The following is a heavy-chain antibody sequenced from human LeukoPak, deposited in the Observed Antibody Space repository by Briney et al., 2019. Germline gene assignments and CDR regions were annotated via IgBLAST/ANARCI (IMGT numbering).Heavy chain of an antibody. D-gene: IGHD3-22*01. V-gene: IGHV3-20*04. J-gene: IGHJ2*01. CDR2: INWNGGST. CDR3: ARDGYYDSRGYAYWYFDL. Sequence: GGSLRLSCAASGFTFDDYGMSWVRQAPGKGLEWVSGINWNGGSTGYADSVKGRFTISRDNAKNSLYLQMNSLRAEDTAVYYCARDGYYDSRGYAYWYFDLWGRGTLVTVSS. CDR1: GFTFDDYG.